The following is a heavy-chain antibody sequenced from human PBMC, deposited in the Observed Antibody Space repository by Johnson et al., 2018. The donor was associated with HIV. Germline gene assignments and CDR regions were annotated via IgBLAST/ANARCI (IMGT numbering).Heavy chain of an antibody. V-gene: IGHV3-66*04. J-gene: IGHJ3*02. CDR2: IYSGGST. CDR3: ARRSITSDGFDI. CDR1: GFTVSSNY. D-gene: IGHD2-2*01. Sequence: MQLVESGGGLVQPGGSLRLSCAAFGFTVSSNYMSWVRQAPGKGLEWVSVIYSGGSTYYADSVKGRFTISRDNSKNTLYLHMNSLRAGDTAVYYCARRSITSDGFDIWGQGTMVTVSS.